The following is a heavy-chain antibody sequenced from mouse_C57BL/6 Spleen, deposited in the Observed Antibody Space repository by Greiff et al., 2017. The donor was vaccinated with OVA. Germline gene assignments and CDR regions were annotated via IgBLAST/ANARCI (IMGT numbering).Heavy chain of an antibody. D-gene: IGHD1-1*01. J-gene: IGHJ1*03. CDR3: ARAITTVVATGYFDV. CDR1: GYTFTSYW. Sequence: QVQLQQPGAELVKPGASVKLSCKASGYTFTSYWMHWVKQRPGQGLEWIGMIHPNSGSTNYNEKFKSKPTLTVDKSSSTAYMQLSSLTSEDSAVYYCARAITTVVATGYFDVWGTGTTVTVSS. CDR2: IHPNSGST. V-gene: IGHV1-64*01.